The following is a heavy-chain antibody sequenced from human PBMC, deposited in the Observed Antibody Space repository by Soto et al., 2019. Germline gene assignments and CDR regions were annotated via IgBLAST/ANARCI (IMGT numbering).Heavy chain of an antibody. V-gene: IGHV3-33*01. CDR3: ARDATFGTKGGSFDI. Sequence: SGGSLRLSCAASGSTFRIYSMHWVRQSPGKGLEWVAVMWYDGTNKYYGESVKGRFTISRDNSENTLYLQMNSLRVEDTAVYYCARDATFGTKGGSFDIWGHGTLVTVSS. D-gene: IGHD3-16*01. CDR2: MWYDGTNK. J-gene: IGHJ3*02. CDR1: GSTFRIYS.